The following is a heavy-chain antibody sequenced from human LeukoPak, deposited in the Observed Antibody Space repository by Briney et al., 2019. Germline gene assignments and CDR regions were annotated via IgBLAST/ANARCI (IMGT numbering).Heavy chain of an antibody. D-gene: IGHD3-3*01. CDR2: TYYRSKWYN. CDR3: AREDFWSGYYTGIRDYYGMDV. V-gene: IGHV6-1*01. J-gene: IGHJ6*02. CDR1: GDSVSNNSAA. Sequence: SQTLSLTCAISGDSVSNNSAAWNWIRQSPSRGLEWLGRTYYRSKWYNDYAVSVKSRITINPDTSKNQFSLQLNSVTPEDTAVYYCAREDFWSGYYTGIRDYYGMDVWGQGTTVTVSS.